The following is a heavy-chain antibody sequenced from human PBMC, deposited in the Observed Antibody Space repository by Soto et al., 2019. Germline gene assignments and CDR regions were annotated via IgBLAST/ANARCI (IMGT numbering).Heavy chain of an antibody. CDR2: ISSDGSNK. V-gene: IGHV3-30*18. CDR1: GFTFSTYG. J-gene: IGHJ4*02. CDR3: AKDPGYGLDY. Sequence: QVQLVESGGGVVQPGRSLRLSCAGSGFTFSTYGMHWVRQAPGKGLEWVAAISSDGSNKYYADSVKGRFTISRDISKNTLYLQMNSLRAEDTAGYYCAKDPGYGLDYWCQGTLVTVSS. D-gene: IGHD5-12*01.